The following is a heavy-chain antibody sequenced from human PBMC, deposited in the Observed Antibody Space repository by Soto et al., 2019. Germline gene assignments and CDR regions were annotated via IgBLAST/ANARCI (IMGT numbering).Heavy chain of an antibody. CDR2: IIPIFGTA. CDR1: GGTFSSYA. V-gene: IGHV1-69*13. J-gene: IGHJ4*02. D-gene: IGHD2-15*01. CDR3: AIDLRSGGSCYAY. Sequence: ASVKVSCKASGGTFSSYAISWVRQAPGQGLEWMGGIIPIFGTANYAQKFQGRVTITADESTSTAYMELSGLRSEDTAVYYCAIDLRSGGSCYAYWGQGTLVTVSS.